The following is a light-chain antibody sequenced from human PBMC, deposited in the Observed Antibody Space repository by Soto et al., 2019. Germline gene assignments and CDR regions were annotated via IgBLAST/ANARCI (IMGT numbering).Light chain of an antibody. V-gene: IGKV3-20*01. CDR3: QQYVTSQT. CDR1: QSVNSRH. Sequence: EIVLTQSPGTLSLSPGERATLSCRASQSVNSRHLAWYQQKPGQPPRLLIYATSSRATGIPDRFSGSGSGTDFTLTISRLEPEDFAVYYCQQYVTSQTFGQGTKLEIK. J-gene: IGKJ1*01. CDR2: ATS.